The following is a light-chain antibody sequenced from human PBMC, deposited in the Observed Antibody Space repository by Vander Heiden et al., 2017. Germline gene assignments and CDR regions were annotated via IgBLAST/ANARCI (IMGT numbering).Light chain of an antibody. Sequence: QSALTQPASVSGSPGQSLTISCTGTSSDVGSYNLVSWYQQHPGKAPKLMIYEVSKRPSGVSNRFSGSKSGNTASLTISGLQAEDEADYYCCSYAGSSTYLWVFGGGTKLTVL. CDR2: EVS. CDR1: SSDVGSYNL. CDR3: CSYAGSSTYLWV. V-gene: IGLV2-23*02. J-gene: IGLJ3*02.